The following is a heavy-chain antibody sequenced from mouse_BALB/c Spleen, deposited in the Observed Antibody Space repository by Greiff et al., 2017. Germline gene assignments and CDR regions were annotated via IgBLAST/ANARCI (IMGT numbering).Heavy chain of an antibody. J-gene: IGHJ1*01. CDR1: GFTFSNYW. D-gene: IGHD1-1*01. V-gene: IGHV6-6*02. CDR2: IRLKSNNYAT. Sequence: EVKVEESGGGLVQPGGSMKLSCVASGFTFSNYWMNWVRQSPEKGLEWVAEIRLKSNNYATHYAESVKGRFTISRDDSKSSVYLQMNNLRAEDTGIYYCTTIYYYGSSYGYFDVWGAGTTVTVSS. CDR3: TTIYYYGSSYGYFDV.